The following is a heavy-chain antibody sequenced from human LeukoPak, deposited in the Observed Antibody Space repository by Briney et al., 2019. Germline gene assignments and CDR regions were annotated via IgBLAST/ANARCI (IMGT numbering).Heavy chain of an antibody. CDR1: GYSISSGYY. J-gene: IGHJ3*02. CDR3: ARDGGRYSYDGNGAFDI. Sequence: SSETLSLTCTVSGYSISSGYYWGWIRQPPGKGLEWIGSIYHSGSTYYNPSLKSRVTISVDTSKNQFSLKLSSVTAADTAVYYCARDGGRYSYDGNGAFDIWGQGTMVTVSS. CDR2: IYHSGST. D-gene: IGHD5-18*01. V-gene: IGHV4-38-2*02.